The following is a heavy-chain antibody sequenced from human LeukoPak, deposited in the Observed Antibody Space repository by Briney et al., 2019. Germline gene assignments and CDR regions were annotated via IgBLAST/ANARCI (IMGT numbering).Heavy chain of an antibody. CDR2: IGSSGSDI. Sequence: PGGSLRLSCAASRFTFSSYSMNWVRQAPGKGLEWVSSIGSSGSDIFYADSVKGRFTISRDNSKNTLYLQMNSLRAEDTAVYYCAKKALWFGESPSFFDYWGQGTLVTVSS. CDR3: AKKALWFGESPSFFDY. CDR1: RFTFSSYS. V-gene: IGHV3-21*04. D-gene: IGHD3-10*01. J-gene: IGHJ4*02.